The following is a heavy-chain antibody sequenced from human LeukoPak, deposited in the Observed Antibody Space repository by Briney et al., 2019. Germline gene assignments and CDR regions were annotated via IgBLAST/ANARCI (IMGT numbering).Heavy chain of an antibody. CDR1: GLSFTIYG. Sequence: PGGSLRLSCAPSGLSFTIYGMSWVRQAPGGGREWVSFFSGSASSTHYADSVRARFTISRDNSKNTVHLQITSQRAEDTATYYCAKGAKSDFWSGYTIEYFDVWGQGTLVSVSS. J-gene: IGHJ4*02. D-gene: IGHD3-3*01. CDR3: AKGAKSDFWSGYTIEYFDV. V-gene: IGHV3-23*01. CDR2: FSGSASST.